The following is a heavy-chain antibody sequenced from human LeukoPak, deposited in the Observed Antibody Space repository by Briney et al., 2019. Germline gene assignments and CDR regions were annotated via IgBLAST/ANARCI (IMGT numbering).Heavy chain of an antibody. CDR3: AKDRYSYAFEYSDS. D-gene: IGHD5-18*01. V-gene: IGHV3-30*18. CDR1: GFTFSSYG. J-gene: IGHJ4*02. CDR2: ISNDGSKK. Sequence: GGSLRLSCAASGFTFSSYGMHWVRRAPGKGLDWVAVISNDGSKKYYADSVKGRFTISRDNSKNTLSLQVSSLRTEDTAVYYCAKDRYSYAFEYSDSWGQGTLVTVSS.